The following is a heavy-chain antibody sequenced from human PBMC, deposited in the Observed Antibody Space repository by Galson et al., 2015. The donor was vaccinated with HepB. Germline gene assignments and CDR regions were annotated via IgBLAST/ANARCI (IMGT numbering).Heavy chain of an antibody. Sequence: SLRLSCAASGFTFSSYWMHWVRQAPGKGLVWVSRINSDGSSTSYADSVQGRFTISRDNSKNTLYLQMNSLTVEDTAVYYCGRDAFSGRIGYWGQGTLVTVSS. D-gene: IGHD3-10*01. CDR1: GFTFSSYW. CDR2: INSDGSST. CDR3: GRDAFSGRIGY. J-gene: IGHJ4*02. V-gene: IGHV3-74*01.